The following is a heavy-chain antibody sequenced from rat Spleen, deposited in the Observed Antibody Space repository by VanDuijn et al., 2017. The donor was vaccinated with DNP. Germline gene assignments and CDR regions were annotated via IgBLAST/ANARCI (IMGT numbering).Heavy chain of an antibody. V-gene: IGHV5-25*01. CDR3: ARGSTSIYWYFDF. CDR2: ISPSGSRT. CDR1: GFTFSNYY. Sequence: EVQLVESGGGLVQPGRSLKLSCAASGFTFSNYYMAWVRQAPKKGLEWVAAISPSGSRTYYLDSVKGRFTISRDDAKSSPYLQMNSLKPEDTATYYCARGSTSIYWYFDFWGPGTMVTGSS. J-gene: IGHJ1*01. D-gene: IGHD3-1*01.